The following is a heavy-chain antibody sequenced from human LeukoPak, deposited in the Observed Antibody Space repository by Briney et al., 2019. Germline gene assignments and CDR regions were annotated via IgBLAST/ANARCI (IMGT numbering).Heavy chain of an antibody. J-gene: IGHJ4*02. CDR1: GYIFTTFS. D-gene: IGHD3-3*01. CDR3: ARGGYDFWSGSPHDY. V-gene: IGHV1-3*01. CDR2: INAGNGNT. Sequence: ASVKVSCKASGYIFTTFSIHWVRQAPGQRLEWMGWINAGNGNTKYSQKFQDRVTITRDTSASTAYMGVSSLRSEDMAVYYCARGGYDFWSGSPHDYWGQGTLVTVSS.